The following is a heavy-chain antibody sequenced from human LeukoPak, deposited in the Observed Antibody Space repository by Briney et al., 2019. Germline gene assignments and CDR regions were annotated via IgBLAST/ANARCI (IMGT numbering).Heavy chain of an antibody. V-gene: IGHV3-53*01. D-gene: IGHD3-10*01. J-gene: IGHJ4*02. CDR2: IYSGGNS. CDR3: VAYGSGFAAQDY. Sequence: PGGSLRLSCAASGFTVSSNYMSWVRQAPGKGLEWVSVIYSGGNSYYADSVKGRFTISRDHSKNTLYLQMNSLRAEDTAVYYCVAYGSGFAAQDYWGQGTLVTVSS. CDR1: GFTVSSNY.